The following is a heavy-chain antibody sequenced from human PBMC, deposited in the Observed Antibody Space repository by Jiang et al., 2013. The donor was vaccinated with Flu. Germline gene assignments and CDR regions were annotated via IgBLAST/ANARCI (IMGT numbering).Heavy chain of an antibody. CDR1: GFSLDSSGEG. CDR3: AHRRGQWGAFDI. Sequence: KPTHTLTLTCTFSGFSLDSSGEGVGWIRQPPGKALEWLALLYWGDDERYRPSLKTRLTITKDTSKSQVVLTMTNVDPADTATYYCAHRRGQWGAFDIWGQGTMVTVSS. V-gene: IGHV2-5*02. CDR2: LYWGDDE. D-gene: IGHD2-8*01. J-gene: IGHJ3*02.